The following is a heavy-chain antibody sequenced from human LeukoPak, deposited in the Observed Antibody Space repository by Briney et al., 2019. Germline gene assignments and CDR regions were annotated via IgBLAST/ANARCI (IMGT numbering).Heavy chain of an antibody. D-gene: IGHD2-2*01. CDR3: ASGGVVPAAVFDY. Sequence: PSETLSLTCTVSGGSISSYYWSWIRQPPGKGLEWIGSIYYSGSTYYNPSLKSRVTISVDTSKNQFSLKLSSVTAADTAVYYCASGGVVPAAVFDYWGQGTLVTVSS. CDR1: GGSISSYY. CDR2: IYYSGST. J-gene: IGHJ4*02. V-gene: IGHV4-39*01.